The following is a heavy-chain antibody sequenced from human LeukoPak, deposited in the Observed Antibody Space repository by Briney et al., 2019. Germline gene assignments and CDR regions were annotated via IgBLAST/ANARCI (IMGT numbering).Heavy chain of an antibody. Sequence: GGSLRLSCAASGFTFSTFPMSWVRQAPGKGLEWVSVISGGGTAFSADSVKGRFTISRDNSKNTIYLEMNSLRSEDTAVYYCAKGLGDYDDFRLGYWGQGTLVTVSS. CDR3: AKGLGDYDDFRLGY. J-gene: IGHJ4*02. CDR1: GFTFSTFP. V-gene: IGHV3-23*01. D-gene: IGHD4-17*01. CDR2: ISGGGTA.